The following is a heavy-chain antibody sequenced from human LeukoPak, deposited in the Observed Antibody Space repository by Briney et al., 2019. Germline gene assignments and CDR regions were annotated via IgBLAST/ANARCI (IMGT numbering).Heavy chain of an antibody. J-gene: IGHJ6*02. V-gene: IGHV4-59*01. CDR2: IYYSGST. CDR1: GGXISNYF. D-gene: IGHD3-9*01. Sequence: PSETLSLTCTVSGGXISNYFWSWIRQPPGKGLEWIGYIYYSGSTNYNPSLKSRVTLSVDTSKNQSSLKLSSVTAADTAVYYCARAISYYYGMDVWGQGTTVTVSS. CDR3: ARAISYYYGMDV.